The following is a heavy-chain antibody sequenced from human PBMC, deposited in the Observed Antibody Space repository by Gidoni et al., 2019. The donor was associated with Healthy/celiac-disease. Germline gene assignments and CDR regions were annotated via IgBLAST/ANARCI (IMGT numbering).Heavy chain of an antibody. D-gene: IGHD3-3*01. V-gene: IGHV1-69*01. CDR1: GGTFSSYA. CDR3: AREKAPRVVRGSSDAFDI. Sequence: QVQLVQSGAEVKKPGSSVKVSCKASGGTFSSYAISWVRQAPGQGLEWMGGIIPIFGTANYAQKFQGRVTITADESTSTAYMELSSLRSEDTAVYYCAREKAPRVVRGSSDAFDIWGQGTMVTVSS. J-gene: IGHJ3*02. CDR2: IIPIFGTA.